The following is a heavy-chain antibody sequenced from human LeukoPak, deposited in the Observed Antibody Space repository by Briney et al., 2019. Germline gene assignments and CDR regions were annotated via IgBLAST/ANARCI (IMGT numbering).Heavy chain of an antibody. Sequence: ASVKVSCKASGYTFTSYDINWVRQATGQGLEWMGWMNPNSGNTGYAQKFQGRVTMTRNTSISTAYMELSSLRSKDTAVYYCARGEGPADNYYGSGSYYYWGQGTLVTVSS. V-gene: IGHV1-8*01. J-gene: IGHJ4*02. D-gene: IGHD3-10*01. CDR1: GYTFTSYD. CDR3: ARGEGPADNYYGSGSYYY. CDR2: MNPNSGNT.